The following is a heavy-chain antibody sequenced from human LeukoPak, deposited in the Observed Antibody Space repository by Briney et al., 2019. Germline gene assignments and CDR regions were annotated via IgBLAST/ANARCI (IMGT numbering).Heavy chain of an antibody. CDR2: MSSSGSII. D-gene: IGHD5-18*01. Sequence: GGSLRLSCAASGFTFSDYYMSWIRQAPGKGLEWLSYMSSSGSIIWYADSVKGRFTISRDNAKNSLYLQMNSLRAEDTAVYYCAYGYSYVRTYWGQGTLVTASS. CDR1: GFTFSDYY. J-gene: IGHJ4*02. CDR3: AYGYSYVRTY. V-gene: IGHV3-11*01.